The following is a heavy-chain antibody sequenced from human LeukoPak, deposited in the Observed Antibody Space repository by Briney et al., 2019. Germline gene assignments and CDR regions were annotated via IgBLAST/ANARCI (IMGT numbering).Heavy chain of an antibody. V-gene: IGHV1-69*05. Sequence: GSSVKVSXKASGGTFSSYAISWMRQAPGQGLEWMGRIIPIFGTANYAQKFQGRVTITTDESTSTAYMELSSLRSEDTAVYYCARTYYYDSSGYIGDYWGQGTLVTVSS. J-gene: IGHJ4*02. CDR2: IIPIFGTA. D-gene: IGHD3-22*01. CDR3: ARTYYYDSSGYIGDY. CDR1: GGTFSSYA.